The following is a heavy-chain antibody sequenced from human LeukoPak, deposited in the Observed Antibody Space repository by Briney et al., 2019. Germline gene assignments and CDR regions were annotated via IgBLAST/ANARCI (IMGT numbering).Heavy chain of an antibody. CDR2: IIPILGIA. Sequence: SVKVSCKASGGAFSSYAISWVRQAPGQGLEWMGRIIPILGIANYAQKFQGRVTITADKSTSTAYMELSSLRSEDTAVYYCARDSSIAAPYYYGMDVWGQGTTVTVSS. J-gene: IGHJ6*02. CDR3: ARDSSIAAPYYYGMDV. V-gene: IGHV1-69*04. D-gene: IGHD6-6*01. CDR1: GGAFSSYA.